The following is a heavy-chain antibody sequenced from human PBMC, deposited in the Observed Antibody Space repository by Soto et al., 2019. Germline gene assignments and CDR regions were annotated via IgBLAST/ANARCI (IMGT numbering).Heavy chain of an antibody. CDR2: ISSSSSYI. Sequence: GGSLRLSCAASGFTFSGYSMNWVRQAPGKGLEWVSSISSSSSYIYYADSVKGRFTISRDNAKNSLYLQMNSLRAEDTAVYYCAREGILWFGESTYSNFDYWGQGT. CDR3: AREGILWFGESTYSNFDY. D-gene: IGHD3-10*01. J-gene: IGHJ4*02. CDR1: GFTFSGYS. V-gene: IGHV3-21*01.